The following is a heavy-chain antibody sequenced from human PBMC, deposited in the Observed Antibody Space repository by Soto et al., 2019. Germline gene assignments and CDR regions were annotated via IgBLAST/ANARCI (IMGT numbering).Heavy chain of an antibody. CDR2: ISWNSGSI. J-gene: IGHJ6*03. V-gene: IGHV3-9*01. D-gene: IGHD5-18*01. CDR1: GFTFDDYA. CDR3: AKSGQLFYYYYMDV. Sequence: GGSLRLSCAASGFTFDDYAMHWVRQAPGKGLEWVSGISWNSGSIGYADSVKGRFTISRDNAKNSLYLQMNSLRAEDTALYYCAKSGQLFYYYYMDVWGKGTTVTVSS.